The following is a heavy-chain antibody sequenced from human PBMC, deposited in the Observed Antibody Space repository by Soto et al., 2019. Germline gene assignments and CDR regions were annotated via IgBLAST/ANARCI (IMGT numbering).Heavy chain of an antibody. CDR2: IYYSGST. Sequence: PSETLSLTCTVSGGSISSGDYYWSWIRQHPGKGLEWIGYIYYSGSTYYNPSLKSRVTITVDTSKNQFSLNLSSVTAADTAVYYCARTLQTRSGLLSYYYGMDVWGQGTTVTVSS. J-gene: IGHJ6*02. CDR3: ARTLQTRSGLLSYYYGMDV. V-gene: IGHV4-31*03. D-gene: IGHD4-17*01. CDR1: GGSISSGDYY.